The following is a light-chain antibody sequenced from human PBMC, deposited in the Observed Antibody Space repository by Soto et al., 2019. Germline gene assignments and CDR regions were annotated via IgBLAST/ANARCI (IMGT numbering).Light chain of an antibody. J-gene: IGLJ2*01. CDR1: SSNIGAGFD. CDR3: HSYDSSLSGSL. CDR2: GNI. V-gene: IGLV1-40*01. Sequence: QAVVTQPPSVSGAPGQRVTISCTGNSSNIGAGFDVHWYQQLPGTAPKLLIYGNINRPSGVPDRFSGSKSATSASLAITGLQAEDEADYYCHSYDSSLSGSLFGGGTKVTVL.